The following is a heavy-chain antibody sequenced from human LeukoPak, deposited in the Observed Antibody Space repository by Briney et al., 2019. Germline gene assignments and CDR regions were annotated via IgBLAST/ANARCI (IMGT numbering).Heavy chain of an antibody. J-gene: IGHJ5*02. CDR2: IYYSGST. V-gene: IGHV4-59*01. D-gene: IGHD3-22*01. CDR1: GASISSYY. Sequence: SETLSLTCTVSGASISSYYWSWIRQPPGKVLELIWYIYYSGSTNYNPSLKSRVTISVDTSKNQFSLRLSSVTAADTAVYYCARHRYYYDSSGYYYQPWGQGTLVTVSS. CDR3: ARHRYYYDSSGYYYQP.